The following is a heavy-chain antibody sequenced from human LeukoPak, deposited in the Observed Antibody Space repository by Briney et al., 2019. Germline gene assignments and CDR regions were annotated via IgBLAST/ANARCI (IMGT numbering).Heavy chain of an antibody. D-gene: IGHD3-3*01. CDR3: ARERVAIYGVAGAAFDY. CDR2: INPNSGGT. Sequence: ASVKVSCKASEYTFTGYYMHWVRQAPGQGLEWMGWINPNSGGTNYAQKFQGRVTMTRDTSISTAYMELSRLRSDDTAVYYCARERVAIYGVAGAAFDYWAQGTLVTVSS. J-gene: IGHJ4*02. CDR1: EYTFTGYY. V-gene: IGHV1-2*02.